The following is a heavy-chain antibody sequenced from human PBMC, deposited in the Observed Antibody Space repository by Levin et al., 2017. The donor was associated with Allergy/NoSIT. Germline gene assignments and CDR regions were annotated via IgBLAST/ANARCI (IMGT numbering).Heavy chain of an antibody. D-gene: IGHD6-19*01. V-gene: IGHV3-33*01. Sequence: GESLKISCAASGFTFSSYGMHWVRQAPGKGLEWVAVIWYDGSNKYYADSVKGRFTISRDNSKNTLYLQMNSLRAEDTAVYYCARGIIAVADLDYWGQGTLVTVSS. CDR2: IWYDGSNK. CDR1: GFTFSSYG. CDR3: ARGIIAVADLDY. J-gene: IGHJ4*02.